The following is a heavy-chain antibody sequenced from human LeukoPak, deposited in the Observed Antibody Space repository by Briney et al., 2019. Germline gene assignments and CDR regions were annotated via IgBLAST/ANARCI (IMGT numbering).Heavy chain of an antibody. CDR3: AKHGGYYYDAFDI. Sequence: GRSLRLSCVASGLAFSSYSMHWVRQAPGKGLEWVSAISGSGGSTYYADSVKGRFTISRDNSKNTLYLQMNSLRAEDTAVYYCAKHGGYYYDAFDIWGQGTMVTVSS. J-gene: IGHJ3*02. D-gene: IGHD3-22*01. CDR2: ISGSGGST. CDR1: GLAFSSYS. V-gene: IGHV3-23*01.